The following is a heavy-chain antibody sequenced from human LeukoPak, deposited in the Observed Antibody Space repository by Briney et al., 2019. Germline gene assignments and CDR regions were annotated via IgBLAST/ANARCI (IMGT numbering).Heavy chain of an antibody. CDR3: ARDREERWLRLFDP. D-gene: IGHD5-24*01. CDR2: IIPIFGTA. Sequence: SVKVSCKASGGTFSSYAISWVRQAPGQGLEWMGGIIPIFGTANYAQKFQGRVTITTDESTSTAYMELSSLRSEDTAVCYCARDREERWLRLFDPWGQGTLVTVSS. J-gene: IGHJ5*02. V-gene: IGHV1-69*05. CDR1: GGTFSSYA.